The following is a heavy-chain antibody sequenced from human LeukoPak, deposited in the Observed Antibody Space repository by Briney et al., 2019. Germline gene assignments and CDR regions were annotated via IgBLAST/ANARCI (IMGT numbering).Heavy chain of an antibody. CDR3: TKGNSGYYSPFDY. D-gene: IGHD3-22*01. J-gene: IGHJ4*02. V-gene: IGHV3-9*01. Sequence: GRSLRLSCAASGFTFDDYAMHWVRQAPGKGLEWVSGINWNSDRIGYADSVKGRFTISRDNAKKSLYLQMNSLRAEDTALCYCTKGNSGYYSPFDYWGQGTLVTVSS. CDR1: GFTFDDYA. CDR2: INWNSDRI.